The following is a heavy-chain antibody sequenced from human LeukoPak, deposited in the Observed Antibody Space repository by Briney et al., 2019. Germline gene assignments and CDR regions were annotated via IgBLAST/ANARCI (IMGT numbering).Heavy chain of an antibody. CDR1: GFPFSSYW. Sequence: GGSLRLSCVASGFPFSSYWMTWVRQAPGKGLEWVANIKQDGSKKSYVGSVKGRFTISRDNAKNSLYLQMNSLRAEDTAIYYCTRVGYIDEGIDYWGQGTLVTVSS. CDR2: IKQDGSKK. CDR3: TRVGYIDEGIDY. J-gene: IGHJ4*02. D-gene: IGHD5-24*01. V-gene: IGHV3-7*04.